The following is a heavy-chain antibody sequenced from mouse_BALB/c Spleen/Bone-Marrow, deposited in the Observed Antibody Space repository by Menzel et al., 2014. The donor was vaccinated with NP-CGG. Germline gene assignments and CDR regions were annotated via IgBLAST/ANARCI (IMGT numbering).Heavy chain of an antibody. V-gene: IGHV14-3*02. J-gene: IGHJ3*01. CDR2: IDPANGNT. CDR1: GFNIKDTY. D-gene: IGHD1-1*01. CDR3: ASYCYGSSLFAY. Sequence: EVQLQESGAELVKPGASVKLSCTASGFNIKDTYMHWVKQRPEQGLEWIRRIDPANGNTKYDPKFQGKATITADTSSNTAYLRLSSLTSEDTAVYYCASYCYGSSLFAYWGQGTLVTVSA.